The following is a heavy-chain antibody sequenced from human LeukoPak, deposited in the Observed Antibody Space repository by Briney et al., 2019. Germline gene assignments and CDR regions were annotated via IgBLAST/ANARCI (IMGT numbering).Heavy chain of an antibody. CDR1: WFTVSSNH. J-gene: IGHJ4*02. Sequence: GGSLRLPWAASWFTVSSNHMSWVRPAPGKGVEWVSVIYNGGSTYSADSGKGRFTISRHNSKNTLYLQMNSLRAEDTAVYYCARVGDGDYGLNWGQGTLVTVSS. CDR3: ARVGDGDYGLN. CDR2: IYNGGST. V-gene: IGHV3-53*04. D-gene: IGHD4-17*01.